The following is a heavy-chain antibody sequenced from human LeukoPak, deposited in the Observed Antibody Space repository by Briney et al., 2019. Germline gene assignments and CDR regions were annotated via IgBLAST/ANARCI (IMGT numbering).Heavy chain of an antibody. CDR1: GGSISSFS. CDR3: AREVSLISSIGDWFDP. V-gene: IGHV4-4*07. D-gene: IGHD6-6*01. J-gene: IGHJ5*02. CDR2: LYTCGST. Sequence: SETLSLTCTVSGGSISSFSWNWIRQPAEKGLEWVGPLYTCGSTNYNPSLKSRITMTVDTSKNHFSLKVNSVTAADTAVYYCAREVSLISSIGDWFDPWGQGILVTVSS.